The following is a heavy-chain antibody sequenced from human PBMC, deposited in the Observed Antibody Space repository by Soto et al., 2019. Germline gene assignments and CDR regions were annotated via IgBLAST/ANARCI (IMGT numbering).Heavy chain of an antibody. J-gene: IGHJ4*02. CDR1: GFTFSSYG. Sequence: XXSLRLSCAASGFTFSSYGMHWVPQAPGKGLEWVAVIWYDGSNKYYADSVKGRFTISRDNSKNTLYLQMNSLRAEDTAVYYCAREIGGYSYGYGYWGQGTLVTVSS. D-gene: IGHD5-18*01. CDR2: IWYDGSNK. CDR3: AREIGGYSYGYGY. V-gene: IGHV3-33*01.